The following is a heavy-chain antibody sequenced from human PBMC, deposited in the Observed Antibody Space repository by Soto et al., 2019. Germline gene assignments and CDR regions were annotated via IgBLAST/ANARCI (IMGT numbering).Heavy chain of an antibody. CDR3: ARDRLISMAGDNYDYSMEV. CDR2: IWYDGSNK. J-gene: IGHJ6*02. CDR1: GFTFSSYG. Sequence: AGGSLRLSCAASGFTFSSYGMHWVRQAPGKGLEWVAVIWYDGSNKYYADSVKGRSSISRDNSKNTLYLQMNSLRAEDTAVYYCARDRLISMAGDNYDYSMEVCGQGTTVTVSS. V-gene: IGHV3-33*01. D-gene: IGHD6-19*01.